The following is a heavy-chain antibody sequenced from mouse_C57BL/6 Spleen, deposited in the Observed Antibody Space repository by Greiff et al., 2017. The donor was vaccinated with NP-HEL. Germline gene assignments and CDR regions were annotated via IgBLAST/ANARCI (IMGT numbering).Heavy chain of an antibody. Sequence: EVQLQESGPELVKPGASVKISCKASGYSFTDYNMNWVKQSNGKSLEWIGVINPNYGTTSYNQKFKGKATLTVDQSSSTAYMQLNSLTSEDSAVYYCATSYYGSSDDYFDYWGQGTTLTVSS. CDR2: INPNYGTT. D-gene: IGHD1-1*01. CDR3: ATSYYGSSDDYFDY. CDR1: GYSFTDYN. V-gene: IGHV1-39*01. J-gene: IGHJ2*01.